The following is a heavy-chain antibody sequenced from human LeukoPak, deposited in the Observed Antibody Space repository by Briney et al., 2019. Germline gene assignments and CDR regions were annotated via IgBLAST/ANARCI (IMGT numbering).Heavy chain of an antibody. D-gene: IGHD4-17*01. Sequence: GGSLRLSCAASGFIFSNYGMHWVRQAPGKGLEWVAFIRSGGSTKYYADSVKGRFTISRDNSKNTLYLQMNSLRAEDTAVYYCAKDDTYGDYFDYWGQGTLVTVSS. CDR2: IRSGGSTK. J-gene: IGHJ4*02. CDR3: AKDDTYGDYFDY. CDR1: GFIFSNYG. V-gene: IGHV3-30*02.